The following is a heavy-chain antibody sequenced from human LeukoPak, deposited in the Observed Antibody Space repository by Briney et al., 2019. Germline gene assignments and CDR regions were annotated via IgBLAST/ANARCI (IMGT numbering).Heavy chain of an antibody. CDR2: IKEDGSEK. CDR3: ARDSSSGWSFDY. D-gene: IGHD6-19*01. V-gene: IGHV3-7*01. J-gene: IGHJ4*02. Sequence: GGSLRLSCAASGFTFSRSWMRWVRQAPGKGLEWVANIKEDGSEKKYVDSVKGRFTVSRDNARNSLYLQMNSLRAEDTAVYYCARDSSSGWSFDYWGQGTLVTVSS. CDR1: GFTFSRSW.